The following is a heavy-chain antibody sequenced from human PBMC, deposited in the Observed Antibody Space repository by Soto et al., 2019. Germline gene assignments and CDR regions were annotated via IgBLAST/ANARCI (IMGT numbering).Heavy chain of an antibody. J-gene: IGHJ4*02. CDR2: ISGSGGRS. CDR1: GCTFSNYA. D-gene: IGHD3-16*01. CDR3: ATAYFVWSSEQPYYFDY. Sequence: EVQRLDSGGGLVQPGGSLRLSCAASGCTFSNYAMTWVRQGPGKGLEWVSGISGSGGRSYYADSVKGRFTISRDNAKSTWYLQLNSLRAEDTAVYYCATAYFVWSSEQPYYFDYLGQGTLVTVSS. V-gene: IGHV3-23*01.